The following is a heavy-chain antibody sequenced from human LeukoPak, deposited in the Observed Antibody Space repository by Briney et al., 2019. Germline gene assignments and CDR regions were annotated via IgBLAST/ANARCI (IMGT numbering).Heavy chain of an antibody. CDR1: GGSISSYY. J-gene: IGHJ5*02. CDR3: ARAGYYYDSSGFRWFDP. V-gene: IGHV4-59*01. CDR2: IHYSGST. D-gene: IGHD3-22*01. Sequence: SETLSLTCTVSGGSISSYYWNWIRQPPGKGLEWIGYIHYSGSTNYNPYLKSRVTISLDTSKNQFSLKLSSVTAADTAVYYCARAGYYYDSSGFRWFDPWGQGTLVTVSS.